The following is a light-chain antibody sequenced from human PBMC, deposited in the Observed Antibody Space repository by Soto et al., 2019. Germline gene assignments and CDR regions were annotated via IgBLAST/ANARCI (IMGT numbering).Light chain of an antibody. CDR1: SSDVGGYNY. CDR3: SSYTSSSTLGV. V-gene: IGLV2-14*01. J-gene: IGLJ2*01. Sequence: QSVLTQPASVSGSPGQSITISCTGTSSDVGGYNYVSWYQQQPGKAPKLMIYDVSNRPSGVSNRFSGSKSGNTASLTISGLQAEDEADYYCSSYTSSSTLGVFGGGTKVTVL. CDR2: DVS.